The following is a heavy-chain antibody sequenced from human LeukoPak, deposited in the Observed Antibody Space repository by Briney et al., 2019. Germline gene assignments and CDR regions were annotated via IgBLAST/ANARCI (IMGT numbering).Heavy chain of an antibody. D-gene: IGHD6-19*01. CDR1: GFTFSSYE. CDR2: IDSSASTI. CDR3: ARAPYSSGWYQFDY. J-gene: IGHJ4*02. V-gene: IGHV3-48*03. Sequence: GGSLRLSCTASGFTFSSYEMNWVRQAAGKGLEWVSYIDSSASTIYYADSVKGRFTISRDNAKNSLYLQMNSLRADDTAVYYCARAPYSSGWYQFDYWGQGTLVTVSS.